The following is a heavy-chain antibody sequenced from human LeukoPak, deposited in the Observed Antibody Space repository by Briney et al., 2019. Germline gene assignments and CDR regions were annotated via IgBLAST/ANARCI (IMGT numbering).Heavy chain of an antibody. CDR3: AAHCSGGSCSVDY. D-gene: IGHD2-15*01. J-gene: IGHJ4*02. CDR1: GFTFSNAW. CDR2: IYSGGST. V-gene: IGHV3-53*01. Sequence: GGSLRLSCAASGFTFSNAWMSWVRQAPGKGLEWVSVIYSGGSTYYADSVKGRFTISRDNSKNTLYLQMNSLRAEDTAVYYCAAHCSGGSCSVDYWGQGTLVTVSS.